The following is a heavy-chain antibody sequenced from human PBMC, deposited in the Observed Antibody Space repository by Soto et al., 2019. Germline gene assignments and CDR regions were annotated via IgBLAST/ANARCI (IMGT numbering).Heavy chain of an antibody. V-gene: IGHV1-46*01. CDR1: GYTFRNYY. J-gene: IGHJ4*02. D-gene: IGHD3-22*01. CDR2: INPSGGAT. CDR3: GRAFDRSGLY. Sequence: ASVKVSCKASGYTFRNYYIHWVRQAPGQGLEWMGLINPSGGATSYSQRFQGRVTITKDSSTSTVYMELSSLGSEDTAVYYCGRAFDRSGLYWGQGTLVAVSS.